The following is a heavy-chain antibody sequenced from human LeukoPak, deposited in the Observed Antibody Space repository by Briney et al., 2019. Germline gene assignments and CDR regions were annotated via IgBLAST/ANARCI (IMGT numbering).Heavy chain of an antibody. V-gene: IGHV3-20*04. J-gene: IGHJ6*03. CDR3: ARDRKDIVVVPAAPTGYYYYYYMDV. CDR1: GFTFDDYG. D-gene: IGHD2-2*01. CDR2: INWNGGST. Sequence: GGSLRLSCAASGFTFDDYGMSWVRQAPGKGLEWVSGINWNGGSTGYADSVKGRFTISRDNAKNSLYLQMKSLRAEDTALYYCARDRKDIVVVPAAPTGYYYYYYMDVWGKGTTVTVSS.